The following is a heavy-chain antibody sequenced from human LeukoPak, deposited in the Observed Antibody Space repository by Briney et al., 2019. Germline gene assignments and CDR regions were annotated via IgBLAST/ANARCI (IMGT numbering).Heavy chain of an antibody. V-gene: IGHV4-59*01. Sequence: SETLSLTCTVSGASISSYYWSWIRQPPGKGLEWIGYIYYSGSTRYNASLKSRVIISVDTSKNQFSLKLSSVTAADTAVYYCARVGILRFPSNWFDPWGQGTLVTVSS. CDR1: GASISSYY. CDR3: ARVGILRFPSNWFDP. J-gene: IGHJ5*02. D-gene: IGHD3-3*01. CDR2: IYYSGST.